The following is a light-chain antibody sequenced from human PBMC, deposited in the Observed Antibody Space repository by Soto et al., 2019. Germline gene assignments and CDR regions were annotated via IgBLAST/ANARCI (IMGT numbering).Light chain of an antibody. V-gene: IGKV3-15*01. J-gene: IGKJ4*01. CDR2: GAS. CDR1: QSVSSN. Sequence: EIVMTQSPATLSVSPGERATLSCRASQSVSSNLAWYQQKPGQAPRLLIYGASTRATGIPVRFSGSGSGTEFTLTISSLQSEDFAVYYCQQYNNWPPPTFGGGTKVEIK. CDR3: QQYNNWPPPT.